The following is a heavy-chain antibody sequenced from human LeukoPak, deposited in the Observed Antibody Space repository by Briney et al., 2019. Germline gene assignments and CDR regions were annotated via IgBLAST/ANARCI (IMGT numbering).Heavy chain of an antibody. CDR3: ARGSKMLGYNWFDP. D-gene: IGHD1-26*01. Sequence: SETLSLTCAVYGGSFSGYYWNWIRQPPGKGLEWIGEINHSGSTNYIPSLKSRVTISVDTSKTQFSLKLSSVTAADTAVYYCARGSKMLGYNWFDPWGQGTLVTVSS. V-gene: IGHV4-34*01. CDR2: INHSGST. J-gene: IGHJ5*02. CDR1: GGSFSGYY.